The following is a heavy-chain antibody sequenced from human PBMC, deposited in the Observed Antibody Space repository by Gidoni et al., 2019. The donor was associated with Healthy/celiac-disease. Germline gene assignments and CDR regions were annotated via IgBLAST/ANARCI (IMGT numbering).Heavy chain of an antibody. Sequence: EVQLVESGGGLVQPGGSLRLSCAASGFTFSSYWMSWVRQAPGKGLEWVANIKQDVSEKYYVDSVKGRFTISRDNAKNSLYLQMNSLRAEDTAVYYCARAGNDSSSWRTYYYYYGMDVWGQGTTVTVSS. V-gene: IGHV3-7*04. CDR2: IKQDVSEK. CDR3: ARAGNDSSSWRTYYYYYGMDV. D-gene: IGHD6-13*01. CDR1: GFTFSSYW. J-gene: IGHJ6*02.